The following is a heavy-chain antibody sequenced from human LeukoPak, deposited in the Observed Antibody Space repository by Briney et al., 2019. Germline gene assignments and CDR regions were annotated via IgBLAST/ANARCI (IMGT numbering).Heavy chain of an antibody. CDR2: INYNGRT. Sequence: SETLSLTCTVSGGSISTYYWTWIRQPPGKGLEWIGYINYNGRTDYKPSLKGRVTISLDTSKNQFSLKLSSVTAADTAVYYCAKWGYYFDSSAYVAPTDDSWGQGTLVTVSS. D-gene: IGHD3-22*01. CDR1: GGSISTYY. J-gene: IGHJ4*02. V-gene: IGHV4-59*01. CDR3: AKWGYYFDSSAYVAPTDDS.